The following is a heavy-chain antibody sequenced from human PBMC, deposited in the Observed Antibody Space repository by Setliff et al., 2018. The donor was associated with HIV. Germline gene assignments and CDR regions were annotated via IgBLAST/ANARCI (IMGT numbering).Heavy chain of an antibody. Sequence: PSETLSLTCTVSGDSLSTDYWTWIRQPPGKGLEWIGYIYNSASTSSNPSLKSRVTISVDTSKNQFSLKLSSVTAADTAVYYCARHSPSDYWGQGTLVTVSS. CDR1: GDSLSTDY. CDR3: ARHSPSDY. CDR2: IYNSAST. V-gene: IGHV4-59*08. J-gene: IGHJ4*02.